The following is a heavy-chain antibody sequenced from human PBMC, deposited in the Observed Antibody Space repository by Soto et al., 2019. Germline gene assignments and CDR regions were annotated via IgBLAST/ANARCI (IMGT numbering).Heavy chain of an antibody. Sequence: SETLSLTCTVSGGSISSGGYYWSWIRQHPGKGLEWIGYIYYSGSTYYNPSLKSRVTISVDTSKNQFSLKLSSVTAADTAVYNCARSAIGSWFDPWGQGTLVTVSS. D-gene: IGHD2-15*01. CDR1: GGSISSGGYY. J-gene: IGHJ5*02. V-gene: IGHV4-31*03. CDR2: IYYSGST. CDR3: ARSAIGSWFDP.